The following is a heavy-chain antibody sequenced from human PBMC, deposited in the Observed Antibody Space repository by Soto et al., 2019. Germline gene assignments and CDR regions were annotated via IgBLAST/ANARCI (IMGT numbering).Heavy chain of an antibody. J-gene: IGHJ3*02. Sequence: GGSLRLSCAASGFTFSSYGMYWVRQAPGKGLEWVAVISYDGSNKYYADSVKGRFTISRDNSKNTLYLQMNSLRAEDTAVYYCAKIAGPDAFDIWGQGTMVTVSS. CDR1: GFTFSSYG. D-gene: IGHD2-15*01. V-gene: IGHV3-30*18. CDR3: AKIAGPDAFDI. CDR2: ISYDGSNK.